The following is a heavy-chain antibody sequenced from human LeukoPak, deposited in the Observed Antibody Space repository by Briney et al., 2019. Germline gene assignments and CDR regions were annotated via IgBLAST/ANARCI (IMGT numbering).Heavy chain of an antibody. D-gene: IGHD3-10*01. J-gene: IGHJ3*02. Sequence: GGSLRLSCAASGFTVSNNYMSWVRQAPGKGLEWVSVLYSGGNTYYTDSVKGRFAISRDYSRNTVYLQMNSLRAEDTAVYYCARESGFGELFPYAFDIWGQGTVVTVSP. CDR2: LYSGGNT. CDR1: GFTVSNNY. V-gene: IGHV3-53*01. CDR3: ARESGFGELFPYAFDI.